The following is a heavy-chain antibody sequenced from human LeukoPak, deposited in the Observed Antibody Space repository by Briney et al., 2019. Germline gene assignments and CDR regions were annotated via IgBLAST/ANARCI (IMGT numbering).Heavy chain of an antibody. CDR3: ARYYYDSSGYSPIPYYYYGMGV. Sequence: SETLSLTRAVYGGSFSGYYWSWIRQPPGKGLEWIGEINHSGSTNYNPSLKSRVTISVDTSKNQFSLKLSSVTAADTAVYYCARYYYDSSGYSPIPYYYYGMGVWGQGTTVTVSS. J-gene: IGHJ6*02. CDR2: INHSGST. V-gene: IGHV4-34*01. CDR1: GGSFSGYY. D-gene: IGHD3-22*01.